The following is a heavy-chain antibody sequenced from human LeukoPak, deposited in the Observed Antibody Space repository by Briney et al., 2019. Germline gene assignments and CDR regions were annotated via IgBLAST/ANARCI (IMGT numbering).Heavy chain of an antibody. Sequence: PGGSLRLSCESSGFLFSAFGMHWVRQAPGKGLEWVAVISYDGSNKYYADSVKGRFTISRDNSKNTLYLQMNSLRAEDTAVYYCAKDGMNTPPKRYYYYGMDVWGQGTTVTVSS. V-gene: IGHV3-30*18. CDR3: AKDGMNTPPKRYYYYGMDV. CDR2: ISYDGSNK. D-gene: IGHD1-26*01. J-gene: IGHJ6*02. CDR1: GFLFSAFG.